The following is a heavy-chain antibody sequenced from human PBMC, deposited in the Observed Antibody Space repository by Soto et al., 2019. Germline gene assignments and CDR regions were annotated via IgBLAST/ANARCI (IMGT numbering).Heavy chain of an antibody. CDR3: AKDLWFGESTAALDY. V-gene: IGHV3-23*01. D-gene: IGHD3-10*01. Sequence: EVQLLESGGGLVQPGGSLRLSCVASGFTFSSYAMSWVRQAPGKGLEWVSAISGSGGSTYYADSVKGRFTISRDNSKNTLYLQMNSLRAEDTAVYYCAKDLWFGESTAALDYWGQGTLVTVSS. CDR1: GFTFSSYA. J-gene: IGHJ4*02. CDR2: ISGSGGST.